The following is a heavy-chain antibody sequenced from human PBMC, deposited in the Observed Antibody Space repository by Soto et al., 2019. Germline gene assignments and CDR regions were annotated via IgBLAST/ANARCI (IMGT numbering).Heavy chain of an antibody. V-gene: IGHV3-23*01. CDR1: GFTFSNFA. Sequence: EVQLLESGGGLVQPGGSLRLSCSATGFTFSNFAMNWVRQAPGKGLEWVSSINSGGGGTYYADAVKGRFTISRENSKNTLLMQMNSLRAEDTAIYYCAKDGPRLELRAEYFQHWGQGILVIVSS. D-gene: IGHD1-7*01. CDR2: INSGGGGT. CDR3: AKDGPRLELRAEYFQH. J-gene: IGHJ1*01.